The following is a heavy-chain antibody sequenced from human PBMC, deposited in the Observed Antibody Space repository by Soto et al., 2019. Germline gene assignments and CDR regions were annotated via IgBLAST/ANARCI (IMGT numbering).Heavy chain of an antibody. V-gene: IGHV3-74*01. CDR1: GFTLSNFW. CDR2: INGDGRDT. CDR3: VRGNSGYGNFDY. D-gene: IGHD5-12*01. Sequence: GGSLRLSCAASGFTLSNFWMHWVRQAPGKGLVWVSRINGDGRDTSYADIAKGRFTISRDNARNTLYLQMNFLRVEDTAVYFCVRGNSGYGNFDYWGPGALVT. J-gene: IGHJ4*02.